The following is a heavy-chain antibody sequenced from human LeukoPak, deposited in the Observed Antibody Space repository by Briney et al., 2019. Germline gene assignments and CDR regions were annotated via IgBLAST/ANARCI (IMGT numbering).Heavy chain of an antibody. D-gene: IGHD5-12*01. Sequence: ASVKVSCKASGYTFTGYNIHWVRQAPGQGLEWMGGINPNSGGTHYAQRFQGRVTMTRDTSISTAYTELSKLRSDDTAVYYCARDGGYPKFDYWGQGTLVTVSS. CDR1: GYTFTGYN. J-gene: IGHJ4*02. V-gene: IGHV1-2*02. CDR3: ARDGGYPKFDY. CDR2: INPNSGGT.